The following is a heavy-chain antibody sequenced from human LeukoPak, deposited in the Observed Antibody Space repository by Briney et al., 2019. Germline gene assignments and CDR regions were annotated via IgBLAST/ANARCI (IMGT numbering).Heavy chain of an antibody. CDR2: IYYSGST. D-gene: IGHD2-2*01. V-gene: IGHV4-59*01. CDR1: GGSISSYY. Sequence: SETLSLTCTVSGGSISSYYWSWIRQPPGKGLEWIGYIYYSGSTNYNPSLKSRVTISVDTSKNQFSLKLSSVTAADTAVYYCARDRSDCSSTSCYWFRKGWFDPWGQGTLVTVSS. J-gene: IGHJ5*02. CDR3: ARDRSDCSSTSCYWFRKGWFDP.